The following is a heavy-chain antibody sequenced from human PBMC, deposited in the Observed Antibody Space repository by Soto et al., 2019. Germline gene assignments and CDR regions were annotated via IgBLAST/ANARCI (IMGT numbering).Heavy chain of an antibody. CDR3: ASERTVTTGRFDP. Sequence: QVQLVQSGAEVKKPGASVKVSCKASGYTFTSYYMHWVRQAPGQGLEWMGIINPSGGSTSYAQKFRGRVTMTRDTSTSTVYMELSSLRSEDTAVYYCASERTVTTGRFDPGGQGTLVTVSS. D-gene: IGHD4-17*01. CDR2: INPSGGST. J-gene: IGHJ5*02. CDR1: GYTFTSYY. V-gene: IGHV1-46*03.